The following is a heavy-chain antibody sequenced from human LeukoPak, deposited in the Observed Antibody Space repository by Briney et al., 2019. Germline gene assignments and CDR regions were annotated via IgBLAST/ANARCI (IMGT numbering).Heavy chain of an antibody. CDR2: ISDRGRA. D-gene: IGHD3-22*01. V-gene: IGHV3-23*01. J-gene: IGHJ4*02. Sequence: GGSLRLSCAASGFTFRTNAMSWVRQAPGKGLEWVSGISDRGRAFYTDSVKGRFTISRDNSKNTLYLQMNSLRAEDTAVYYCTRDLNHDSSGWGQGTLVTVSS. CDR3: TRDLNHDSSG. CDR1: GFTFRTNA.